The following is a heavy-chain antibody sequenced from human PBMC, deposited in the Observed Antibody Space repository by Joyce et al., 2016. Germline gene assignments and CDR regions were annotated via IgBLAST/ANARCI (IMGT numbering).Heavy chain of an antibody. Sequence: QVHLVQSGAEVKKPGASVKVSCKTSGYNFISYSIHWVRQAPGQRLEWMGWINAESGKKEYSQKFQGRVTITRDTSASTAYMEVSSLRSEDTAVYYCARDARKWLVPWGQGTLVTVSS. V-gene: IGHV1-3*01. D-gene: IGHD1-14*01. CDR2: INAESGKK. CDR1: GYNFISYS. CDR3: ARDARKWLVP. J-gene: IGHJ5*02.